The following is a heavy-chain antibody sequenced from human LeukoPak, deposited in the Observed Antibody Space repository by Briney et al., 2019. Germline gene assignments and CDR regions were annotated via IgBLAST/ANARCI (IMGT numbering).Heavy chain of an antibody. CDR1: GFTFSSYW. V-gene: IGHV3-74*01. Sequence: GGSLRLSCAASGFTFSSYWMHWVRRAPGKGLVWVSRINSDGSSTSYADSVKGRFTISRDNAKNTLYLQMNSLRAEDTAVYYCARDPSDYSNYYYYSMDVWGQGTTVTVSS. D-gene: IGHD4-11*01. CDR3: ARDPSDYSNYYYYSMDV. CDR2: INSDGSST. J-gene: IGHJ6*02.